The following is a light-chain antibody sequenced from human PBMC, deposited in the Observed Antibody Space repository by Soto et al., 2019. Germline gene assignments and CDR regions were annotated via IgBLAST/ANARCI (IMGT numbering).Light chain of an antibody. CDR3: QQYGSSPLT. CDR2: GAS. Sequence: EIVLTQSPGTLSLSPGERATLSCRASQSFRSSYLAWYQQKPGQAPRLLIYGASSRATGIPARFSGSGSGTDFTLTISRLEPEDFAVYYCQQYGSSPLTFGGGTKVEIK. V-gene: IGKV3-20*01. J-gene: IGKJ4*01. CDR1: QSFRSSY.